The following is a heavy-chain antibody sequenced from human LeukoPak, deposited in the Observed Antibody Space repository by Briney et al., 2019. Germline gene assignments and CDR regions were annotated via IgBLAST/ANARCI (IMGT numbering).Heavy chain of an antibody. CDR2: IYYSGST. Sequence: PSETLSLTCTVSGGSISSHYWSWIRQPPGKGLEWIGYIYYSGSTNYNPSLKSRVTISVDTSKNQFSLKLSSVTAADTAVYYCAGSTGTILSGFDYWGQGTLVTVSS. CDR1: GGSISSHY. D-gene: IGHD1-1*01. V-gene: IGHV4-59*11. CDR3: AGSTGTILSGFDY. J-gene: IGHJ4*02.